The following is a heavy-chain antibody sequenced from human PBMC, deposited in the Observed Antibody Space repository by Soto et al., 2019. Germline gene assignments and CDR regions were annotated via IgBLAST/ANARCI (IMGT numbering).Heavy chain of an antibody. V-gene: IGHV1-69*01. D-gene: IGHD3-10*01. CDR3: ARDTREINRVRGVIPYYIYHMDV. J-gene: IGHJ6*02. Sequence: QVQLTQSGAEVKKRGSSVKVSCRVSGGTFNNYAISWVRQAPGEGLEWMGGIIPAFGTPKYAQRFQDRVTISADVYAATAYMEVTSLRSDDTAVYYCARDTREINRVRGVIPYYIYHMDVWGPGTTVAVSS. CDR2: IIPAFGTP. CDR1: GGTFNNYA.